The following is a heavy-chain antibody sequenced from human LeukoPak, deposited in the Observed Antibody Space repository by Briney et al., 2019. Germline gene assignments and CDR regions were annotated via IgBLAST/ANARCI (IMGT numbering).Heavy chain of an antibody. CDR1: SHH. Sequence: SHHXGWIRPPPGKGLEWIGCIYYSGSTYYNPSLKSRVTISVDTSKNQFSLKLYSVTATDTAVYYCARHYGPWGQGTLVTVSS. J-gene: IGHJ4*02. CDR2: IYYSGST. CDR3: ARHYGP. V-gene: IGHV4-39*01. D-gene: IGHD3-10*01.